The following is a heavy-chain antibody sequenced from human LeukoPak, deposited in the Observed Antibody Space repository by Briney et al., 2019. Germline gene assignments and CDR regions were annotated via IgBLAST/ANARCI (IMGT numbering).Heavy chain of an antibody. CDR2: ISGDGGST. D-gene: IGHD6-19*01. Sequence: GSLRLSCAASGFTFSSYSMNWVRQAPGKGLEWVSLISGDGGSTYYADSVKGRFTISRDNSKNSLYLQMNSLRTEDTALYYCAKEWIAVAGTMPDYWGQGTLVTVSS. V-gene: IGHV3-43*02. CDR1: GFTFSSYS. CDR3: AKEWIAVAGTMPDY. J-gene: IGHJ4*02.